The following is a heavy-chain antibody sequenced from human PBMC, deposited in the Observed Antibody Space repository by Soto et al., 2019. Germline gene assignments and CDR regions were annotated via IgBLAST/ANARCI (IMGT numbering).Heavy chain of an antibody. CDR3: VRGDGDYYDGNGYLGRH. CDR2: IKNDGSGT. V-gene: IGHV3-74*01. CDR1: GFTFSTYW. J-gene: IGHJ4*02. Sequence: EVQLVESGGGLVQPGGSLRLSCAASGFTFSTYWMHWVRQAPGKGLVWVSRIKNDGSGTYYVDSVEGRFTISRDNAKNPLYLQKNSLRAEDTAVYYCVRGDGDYYDGNGYLGRHWGQGTLVTVSS. D-gene: IGHD3-22*01.